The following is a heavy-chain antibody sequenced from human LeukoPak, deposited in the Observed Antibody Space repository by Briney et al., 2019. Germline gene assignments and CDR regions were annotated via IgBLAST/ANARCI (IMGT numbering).Heavy chain of an antibody. CDR1: GYSFISYW. J-gene: IGHJ5*02. Sequence: GESLKIFCKGSGYSFISYWIGWVRQMPGKGLELMGIIYPGDSDTRYSPSFQGQVTISADKSISTAYLQWSSLKASDTAIYYCVRRDITSRYVVWFDPWGQGTPVTVSS. V-gene: IGHV5-51*01. D-gene: IGHD2-2*01. CDR3: VRRDITSRYVVWFDP. CDR2: IYPGDSDT.